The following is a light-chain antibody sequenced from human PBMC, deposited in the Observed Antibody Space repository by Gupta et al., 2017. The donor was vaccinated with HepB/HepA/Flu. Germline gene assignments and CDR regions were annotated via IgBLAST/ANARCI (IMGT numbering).Light chain of an antibody. CDR1: QSISSW. CDR2: KAS. J-gene: IGKJ1*01. Sequence: DIQMTQSPSTLSASVGDRVTITCRASQSISSWLAWYQQKPGKAPKVLIYKASNLESGVPSRFSGCGSGTEFTLTISSLQPDDFATYYCQHYNSYSPTFGQGTKVEIK. V-gene: IGKV1-5*03. CDR3: QHYNSYSPT.